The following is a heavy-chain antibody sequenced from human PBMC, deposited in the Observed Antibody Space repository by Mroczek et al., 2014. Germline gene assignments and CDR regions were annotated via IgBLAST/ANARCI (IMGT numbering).Heavy chain of an antibody. J-gene: IGHJ6*02. Sequence: QVQLVESGAEVKKPGASVKVSCKVSGYTLTELSMHWVRQAPGKGLEWMGGFDPEDGETIYAQKFQGRVTMTEDTSTDTAYMELSSLRSEDTAVYYCATRCGGDCYWGYYGMDVWGQGTTVTVSS. CDR3: ATRCGGDCYWGYYGMDV. CDR2: FDPEDGET. CDR1: GYTLTELS. V-gene: IGHV1-24*01. D-gene: IGHD2-21*02.